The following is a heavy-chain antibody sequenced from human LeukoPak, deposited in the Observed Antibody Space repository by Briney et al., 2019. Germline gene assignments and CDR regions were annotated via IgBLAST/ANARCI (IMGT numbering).Heavy chain of an antibody. Sequence: GGSLRVSCAASGFTFSSSAMSWVRQAPGKGLAWVSAISGSGGSTYYADSVKGRFTISRDNSKNTLYLQMNSLRAEDTAVYYCPVPPGGRSSTNDFDYWGQGTLVTVSS. J-gene: IGHJ4*02. V-gene: IGHV3-23*01. CDR1: GFTFSSSA. CDR2: ISGSGGST. D-gene: IGHD6-6*01. CDR3: PVPPGGRSSTNDFDY.